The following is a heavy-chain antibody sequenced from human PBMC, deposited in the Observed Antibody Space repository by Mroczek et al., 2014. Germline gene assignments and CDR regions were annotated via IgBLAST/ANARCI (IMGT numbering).Heavy chain of an antibody. Sequence: VQLVESGGGVGQPGGSLRLSCAASGFTFSSFAMTWVRQAPGKGLEWVSVISDTGSRTYYADSVKGRFTTSRDNSKNRLYLQMNNLRADDTAVYYCAKAEGGSSWAQYYYKMDVWGQGTRVTVS. J-gene: IGHJ6*03. CDR3: AKAEGGSSWAQYYYKMDV. V-gene: IGHV3-23*04. CDR2: ISDTGSRT. D-gene: IGHD6-13*01. CDR1: GFTFSSFA.